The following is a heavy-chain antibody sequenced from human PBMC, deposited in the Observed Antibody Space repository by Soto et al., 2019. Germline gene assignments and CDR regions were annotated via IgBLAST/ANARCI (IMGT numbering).Heavy chain of an antibody. CDR2: ISYDGSNK. V-gene: IGHV3-30*18. Sequence: GGSLRLSCAASGFTFSSYGMHWVRQAPGKGLEWVAVISYDGSNKYYADSVKGRFTISRDNSKNTLYLQMNSLRAEDAAVYYCAKDGLLTGYCKTHYYCGMDVWGQGTTVTVSS. D-gene: IGHD3-9*01. CDR3: AKDGLLTGYCKTHYYCGMDV. CDR1: GFTFSSYG. J-gene: IGHJ6*02.